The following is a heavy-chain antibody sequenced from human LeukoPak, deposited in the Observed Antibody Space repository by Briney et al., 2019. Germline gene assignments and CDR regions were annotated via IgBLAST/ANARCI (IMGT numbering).Heavy chain of an antibody. CDR1: GGSISSYY. V-gene: IGHV4-59*01. CDR3: AREGMAVGFARFPIFNY. Sequence: SETLSLTCTVSGGSISSYYWSWIRQPPRRGLQWIGDIYYSGSTNYNPSLKSRVTISVDTSKNQFSLRLTSVTAADTAVYYCAREGMAVGFARFPIFNYWGQGTLVTVSS. D-gene: IGHD6-19*01. J-gene: IGHJ4*02. CDR2: IYYSGST.